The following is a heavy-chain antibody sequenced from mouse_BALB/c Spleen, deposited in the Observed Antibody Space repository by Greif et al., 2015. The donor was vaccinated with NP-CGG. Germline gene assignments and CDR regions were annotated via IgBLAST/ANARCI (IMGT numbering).Heavy chain of an antibody. CDR1: GFTFSSFG. CDR2: ISSGSSTI. Sequence: EVKLMESGGGLVQPGGSRKLSCAASGFTFSSFGMHWVRQAPEKGLEWVAYISSGSSTIYYADTVKGRFTISRDNPKNTLFLQMTSLRSEDTAMYYCASSMITTRFAYWGQGTLVTVSA. D-gene: IGHD2-4*01. J-gene: IGHJ3*01. V-gene: IGHV5-17*02. CDR3: ASSMITTRFAY.